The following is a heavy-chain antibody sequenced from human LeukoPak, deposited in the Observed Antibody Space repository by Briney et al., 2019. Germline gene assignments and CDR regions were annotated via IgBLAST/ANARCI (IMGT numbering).Heavy chain of an antibody. Sequence: PGGSLRLSCAASGFTFSSYAMSWVRQAPGKGLEWVSAISGSGGSTYYADSVKGRFTISRDNSKNTLYLQMNSLRAEDTAVYYCAKDLLYSYGLRIDYWGQGTLVTVSS. V-gene: IGHV3-23*01. CDR1: GFTFSSYA. J-gene: IGHJ4*02. CDR2: ISGSGGST. CDR3: AKDLLYSYGLRIDY. D-gene: IGHD5-18*01.